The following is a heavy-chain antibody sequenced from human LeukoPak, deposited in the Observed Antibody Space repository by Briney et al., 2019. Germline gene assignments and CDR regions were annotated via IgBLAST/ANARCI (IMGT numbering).Heavy chain of an antibody. CDR1: GGSFSGYY. V-gene: IGHV4-34*01. J-gene: IGHJ3*02. CDR2: INHSGST. Sequence: SETLSLTCAVYGGSFSGYYWSWIRQPPGKGLEWIGEINHSGSTNYNPSLKSRVTISVDTSKNQFSLKLSSVTAADTAVYYCARRGYYDSSGHYSGDIWGQGTMVTVSS. CDR3: ARRGYYDSSGHYSGDI. D-gene: IGHD3-22*01.